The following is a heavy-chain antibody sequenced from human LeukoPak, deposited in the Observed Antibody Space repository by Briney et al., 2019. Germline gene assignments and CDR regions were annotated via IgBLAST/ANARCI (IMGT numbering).Heavy chain of an antibody. CDR3: ASPAYGDYALFDY. CDR2: IKQDGSER. D-gene: IGHD4-17*01. V-gene: IGHV3-7*01. CDR1: GFTFSSYW. Sequence: GGSLRLSCAASGFTFSSYWMSWVRQAPGKGLEWVANIKQDGSERYYVDSVKGRFTIFKDNAKNSLYLQMHSPRAEDTAVYYCASPAYGDYALFDYWGQGTLVTVSS. J-gene: IGHJ4*02.